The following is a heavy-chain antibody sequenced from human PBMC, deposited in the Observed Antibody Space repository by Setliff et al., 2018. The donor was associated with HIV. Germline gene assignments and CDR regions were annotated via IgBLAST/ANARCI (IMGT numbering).Heavy chain of an antibody. J-gene: IGHJ6*02. Sequence: PGGSLTLSCEVSGFISEDYGMAWVREVPGKGLEWVANIDQDGSHKYYVDSVKGRFTISRDNAKTSLYLQMNSLRAEDTAVYYCARFGVAYGIDVWGQGTTVTVS. V-gene: IGHV3-7*03. CDR3: ARFGVAYGIDV. CDR1: GFISEDYG. CDR2: IDQDGSHK. D-gene: IGHD3-10*01.